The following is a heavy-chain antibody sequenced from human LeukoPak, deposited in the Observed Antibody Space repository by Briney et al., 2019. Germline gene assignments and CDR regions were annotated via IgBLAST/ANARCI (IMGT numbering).Heavy chain of an antibody. CDR2: IRSKAYGGTT. D-gene: IGHD6-19*01. CDR1: GFTFGDYA. CDR3: TRGFYSSTYYFDY. V-gene: IGHV3-49*03. Sequence: GGSLRLSCTASGFTFGDYAMSWFRQAPGKGLEWVGFIRSKAYGGTTEYAASAKGRFTISRDDSKSIAYLQMNSLKTEDTAVYYCTRGFYSSTYYFDYWGRGTLVTVSS. J-gene: IGHJ4*02.